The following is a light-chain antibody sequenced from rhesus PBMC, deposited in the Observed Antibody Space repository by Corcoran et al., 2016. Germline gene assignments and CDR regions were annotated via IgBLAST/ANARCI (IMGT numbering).Light chain of an antibody. V-gene: IGKV1-74*01. J-gene: IGKJ3*01. CDR1: ENVNNY. CDR3: QHSYGTPFT. CDR2: KAS. Sequence: DIQMTQSPSSLSASVGDRVTITCRASENVNNYLHWYQQKPGKAPKLLIYKASTLQSGVPSRFSGSGSWTEFTLTISSLQPEDFATYYCQHSYGTPFTFGPGTKLDIK.